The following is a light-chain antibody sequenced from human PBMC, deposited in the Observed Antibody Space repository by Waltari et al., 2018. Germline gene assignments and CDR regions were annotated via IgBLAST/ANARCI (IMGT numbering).Light chain of an antibody. J-gene: IGKJ1*01. CDR2: GAS. V-gene: IGKV3-20*01. Sequence: TVFTQPPGTLSLSTGERATLPWRASQSVGRDLAWYQLKPGQAPRLLIYGASTRASGNPDRFGGSGSGTDFSLIISRLEPEEFAVYFCQKQEALPATFGQGTKVEIK. CDR3: QKQEALPAT. CDR1: QSVGRD.